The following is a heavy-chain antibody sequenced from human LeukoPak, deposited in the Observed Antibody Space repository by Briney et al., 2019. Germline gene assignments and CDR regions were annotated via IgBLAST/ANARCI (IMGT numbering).Heavy chain of an antibody. J-gene: IGHJ4*02. V-gene: IGHV3-30*18. CDR3: AKKRALGEVEYSSSYFDY. CDR2: ISYDGSNK. Sequence: PGGSLRLSCAASGFTFSSYGMHWVRQAPGEGLEWVAVISYDGSNKYYADSVKGRFTISRDNSKNTLYLQMNSLRAEDTAVYYCAKKRALGEVEYSSSYFDYWGQGTLVTVSS. CDR1: GFTFSSYG. D-gene: IGHD6-6*01.